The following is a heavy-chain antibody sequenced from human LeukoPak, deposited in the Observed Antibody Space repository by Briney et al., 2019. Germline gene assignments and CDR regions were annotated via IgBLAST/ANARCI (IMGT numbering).Heavy chain of an antibody. D-gene: IGHD3-10*01. CDR2: IKSKTDGETT. V-gene: IGHV3-15*01. CDR3: TTDLGTYYHGSQRLIPIDY. J-gene: IGHJ4*02. CDR1: GFTFTNAW. Sequence: GGSLRLSCVDSGFTFTNAWMSWVRQAPGKGLEWIGRIKSKTDGETTNYAEPVRGRFTISRDDSKSAVYLQINSLKIEDTAVYYCTTDLGTYYHGSQRLIPIDYWGQGTLVTVSS.